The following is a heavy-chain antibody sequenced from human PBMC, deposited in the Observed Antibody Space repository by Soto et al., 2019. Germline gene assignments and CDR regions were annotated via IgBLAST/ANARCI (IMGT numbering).Heavy chain of an antibody. V-gene: IGHV3-74*01. Sequence: GGSLRLSCAASGFTFSSYWMHWVRQAPGKGLVWVSRINSDGSSTSYADSVKGRFTISRDNAKNTLYLQMNSLRAEDTAVYYCARGYCSGGSCSGYYMDVWGNGTTVTVSS. J-gene: IGHJ6*03. CDR2: INSDGSST. CDR3: ARGYCSGGSCSGYYMDV. D-gene: IGHD2-15*01. CDR1: GFTFSSYW.